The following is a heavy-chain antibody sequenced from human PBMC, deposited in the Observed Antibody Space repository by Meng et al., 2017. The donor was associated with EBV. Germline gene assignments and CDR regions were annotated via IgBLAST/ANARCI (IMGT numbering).Heavy chain of an antibody. CDR3: ARETSGYDFNWFDP. D-gene: IGHD5-12*01. V-gene: IGHV1-18*01. J-gene: IGHJ5*02. CDR2: ISAYNGNT. CDR1: GYTFTSYG. Sequence: QVQLGQYGAEVKKPGASVKVSCKASGYTFTSYGIGWVRQAPGQGLEWMGWISAYNGNTNYAQKLQGRVTMTTDTSTSTAYMELRSLRSDDTAVYYCARETSGYDFNWFDPWGQGTLVTVSS.